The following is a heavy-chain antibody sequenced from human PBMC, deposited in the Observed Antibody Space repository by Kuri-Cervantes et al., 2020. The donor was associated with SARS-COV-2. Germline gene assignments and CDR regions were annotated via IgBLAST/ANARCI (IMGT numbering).Heavy chain of an antibody. D-gene: IGHD2-2*01. CDR3: ARDTPYCSSNTCSDF. J-gene: IGHJ4*02. CDR2: ISSISSFI. Sequence: GGSLRLSCAASGFTFSNAWMSWVRQAPGKGLEWVSSISSISSFIYYADAVKGRFTISRDNAKNSLYLQINSLRAEDTAVYFCARDTPYCSSNTCSDFWGQGTLVTVSS. CDR1: GFTFSNAW. V-gene: IGHV3-21*01.